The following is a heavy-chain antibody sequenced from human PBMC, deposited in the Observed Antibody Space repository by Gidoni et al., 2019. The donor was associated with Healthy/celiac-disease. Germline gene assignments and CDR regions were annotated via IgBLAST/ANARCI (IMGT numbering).Heavy chain of an antibody. CDR2: LLSNDEK. CDR1: GFSLSNARIG. Sequence: QVTLKESGPVLVKPTETPTLPCTVSGFSLSNARIGVSWIRQPPGKALEWLAHLLSNDEKSYNTALKSRITISKDTCKSQVVLTMTNMDPVDTATYYCARIRRGRDGYNSGSFFDYWGQGTLVTVSS. V-gene: IGHV2-26*01. D-gene: IGHD5-12*01. CDR3: ARIRRGRDGYNSGSFFDY. J-gene: IGHJ4*02.